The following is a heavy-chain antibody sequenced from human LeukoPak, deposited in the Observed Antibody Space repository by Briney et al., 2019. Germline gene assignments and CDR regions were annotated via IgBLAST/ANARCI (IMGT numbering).Heavy chain of an antibody. CDR3: ARDRGYCSSTSCYTGYYFDY. V-gene: IGHV3-48*01. Sequence: GGSLRLSCAASGFTFSSYWMSWVRQAPGKGLEWVSYISSSSSTIYYADSVKGRFTISRDNAKNSLYLQMNSLRAEDTAVYYCARDRGYCSSTSCYTGYYFDYWGQGTLVTVSS. CDR2: ISSSSSTI. D-gene: IGHD2-2*02. J-gene: IGHJ4*02. CDR1: GFTFSSYW.